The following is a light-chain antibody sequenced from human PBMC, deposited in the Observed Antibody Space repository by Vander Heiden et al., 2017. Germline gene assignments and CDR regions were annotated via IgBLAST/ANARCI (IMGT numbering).Light chain of an antibody. CDR2: AAS. V-gene: IGKV1-13*02. Sequence: QLSQSPSSLSASVGDRVTITCRASRGISKFLAWYQQKPGKAPKLLIYAASTLESGVPSRFSGSGSGTDFSLTISSLQPEDFATYYCQQYNSYPYTFGPGTKVDIK. CDR3: QQYNSYPYT. CDR1: RGISKF. J-gene: IGKJ3*01.